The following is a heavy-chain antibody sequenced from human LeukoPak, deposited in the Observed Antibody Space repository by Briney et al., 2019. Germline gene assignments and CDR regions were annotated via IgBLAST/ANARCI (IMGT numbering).Heavy chain of an antibody. CDR2: VYSGGST. V-gene: IGHV3-66*01. CDR1: GFSVSSNY. J-gene: IGHJ4*02. CDR3: ARDHRVYYGSGSYDY. D-gene: IGHD3-10*01. Sequence: GGSLRLSCAASGFSVSSNYMTWVRRAPGKGLEWVSDVYSGGSTYYADSVKGRFTISRDNSKNTLYLQMNSLRAEDTAVYYCARDHRVYYGSGSYDYWGQGTLVTVSS.